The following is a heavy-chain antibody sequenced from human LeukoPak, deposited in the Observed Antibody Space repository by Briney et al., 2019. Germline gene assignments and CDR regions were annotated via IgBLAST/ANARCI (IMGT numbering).Heavy chain of an antibody. Sequence: SETLSLTCAVSGGSLSSGGYSWSWIRQPPGKGLEWIGYIYHSGSTYYNPSLKSRVTISVDRSKNQFSLKLSSVTAADTAVYYCARVWDYWGQGTLVTVSS. CDR1: GGSLSSGGYS. CDR2: IYHSGST. CDR3: ARVWDY. J-gene: IGHJ4*02. V-gene: IGHV4-30-2*01.